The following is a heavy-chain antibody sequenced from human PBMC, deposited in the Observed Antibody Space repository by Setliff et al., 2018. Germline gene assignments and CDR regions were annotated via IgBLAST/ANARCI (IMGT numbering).Heavy chain of an antibody. Sequence: GESLKISCEASGFTFSDYAMTWVRQAPGKGLEWVSAIGDSGSTTYYADSVRGRFTVSRDNSRNILYLQMNSLRAEDTAVYYCAKDLTQSDYWGKGTRVTGSA. J-gene: IGHJ4*02. V-gene: IGHV3-23*01. D-gene: IGHD7-27*01. CDR2: IGDSGSTT. CDR1: GFTFSDYA. CDR3: AKDLTQSDY.